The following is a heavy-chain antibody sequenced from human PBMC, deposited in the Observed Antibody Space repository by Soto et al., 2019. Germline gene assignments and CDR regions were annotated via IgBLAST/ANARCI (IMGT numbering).Heavy chain of an antibody. CDR2: IRSKAYGGTT. V-gene: IGHV3-49*03. Sequence: GGSLRLSCTASGFTFGDYAMSWFRQAPGKGLGWVGFIRSKAYGGTTEYVASVKGRFTISRDDSKSIAYLQMNSLKTEDTAVYYCTRDLWRHYYYYYMDVWGKGTTVTVSS. CDR1: GFTFGDYA. CDR3: TRDLWRHYYYYYMDV. J-gene: IGHJ6*03. D-gene: IGHD2-21*01.